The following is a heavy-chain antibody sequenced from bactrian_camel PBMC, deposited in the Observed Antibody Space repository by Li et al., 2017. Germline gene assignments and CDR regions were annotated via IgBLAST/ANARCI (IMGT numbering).Heavy chain of an antibody. Sequence: HVQLVESGGGSVQAGGSLRLSCAVSGGGNMKNCMGWYRQAPGKDREGVAAIATARGNEYYADSVKGRFTMSQGSDLNKVDLQMVSLKPEDTGMYYCAGRFPFTNEGCTMATGDYDYWGRGTQVTVS. D-gene: IGHD4*01. CDR3: AGRFPFTNEGCTMATGDYDY. J-gene: IGHJ4*01. V-gene: IGHV3S53*01. CDR2: IATARGNE. CDR1: GGGNMKNC.